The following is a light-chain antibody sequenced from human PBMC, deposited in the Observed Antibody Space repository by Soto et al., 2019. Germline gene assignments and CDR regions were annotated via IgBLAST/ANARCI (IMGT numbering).Light chain of an antibody. V-gene: IGLV2-8*01. CDR3: SSHAGSKRV. Sequence: QSALTQPPSASGSPGQSVTISCTGTSSDVGGYNYVSWYQQHPGKAPKLMIYEVNKRPSGVPDRFSGSKSGNTASLTVSGLQAEDEGDYYCSSHAGSKRVFGTGTKVNVL. CDR2: EVN. CDR1: SSDVGGYNY. J-gene: IGLJ1*01.